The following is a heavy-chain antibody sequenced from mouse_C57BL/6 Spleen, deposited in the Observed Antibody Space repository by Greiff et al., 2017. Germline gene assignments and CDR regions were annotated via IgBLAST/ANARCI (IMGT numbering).Heavy chain of an antibody. V-gene: IGHV1-5*01. Sequence: VQLQQSVTVLARPGASVKMSCKTSGYTFTSYWMHWVKQRPGQGLEWIGAIYPGNSDTSYNQKFKGKAKLTAVTSASTAYMELSSLTNEDSAVYYCTSTVVATRFDYWGQGTTLTVSS. CDR1: GYTFTSYW. CDR2: IYPGNSDT. D-gene: IGHD1-1*01. CDR3: TSTVVATRFDY. J-gene: IGHJ2*01.